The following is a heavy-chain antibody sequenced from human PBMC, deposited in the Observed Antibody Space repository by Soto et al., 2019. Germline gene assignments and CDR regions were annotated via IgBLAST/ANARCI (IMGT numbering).Heavy chain of an antibody. D-gene: IGHD3-22*01. Sequence: EVQLVETGGGLIQPGGSLRLSCAASGFTVSSNYMSWVRQAPGKGLEWVSVIYSGGSTYYADTVKGRFTISSDNSKNTLYFQMNRLRAEDTAVLYCAKDLHYDSCGYYYQGAFDIWGQGTMVTVSS. J-gene: IGHJ3*02. CDR3: AKDLHYDSCGYYYQGAFDI. CDR1: GFTVSSNY. V-gene: IGHV3-53*02. CDR2: IYSGGST.